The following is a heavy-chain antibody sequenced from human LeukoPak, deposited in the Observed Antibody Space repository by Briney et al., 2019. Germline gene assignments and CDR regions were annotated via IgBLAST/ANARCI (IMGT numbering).Heavy chain of an antibody. D-gene: IGHD1-26*01. V-gene: IGHV3-23*01. CDR2: ISGSGVNT. Sequence: GGSLRLSCAASGLTFSSYAMSWVRQAPGKGLEWVSGISGSGVNTYYADSVKGRFTISRDNSKNTLYLQMNSLRAEDTAVCYCAKTGATRPEYWGQGTLVTVSS. J-gene: IGHJ4*02. CDR3: AKTGATRPEY. CDR1: GLTFSSYA.